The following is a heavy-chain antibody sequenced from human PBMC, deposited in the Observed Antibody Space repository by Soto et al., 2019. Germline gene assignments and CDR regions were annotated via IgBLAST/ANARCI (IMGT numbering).Heavy chain of an antibody. J-gene: IGHJ6*03. CDR1: SGSISSSNW. V-gene: IGHV4-4*02. D-gene: IGHD6-6*01. CDR2: IYHSGST. Sequence: TSETLSLTCAVSSGSISSSNWWSWVRQPPGKGLEWIGEIYHSGSTNYNPSLKSRVTISVDKSKNQFSLKLSSVTAADTAVYYCARERGYSSSSLYYYYYMDVWGKGTTVTVSS. CDR3: ARERGYSSSSLYYYYYMDV.